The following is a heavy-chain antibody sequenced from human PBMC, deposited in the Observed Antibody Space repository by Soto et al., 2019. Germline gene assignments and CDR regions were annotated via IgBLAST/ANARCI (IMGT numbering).Heavy chain of an antibody. CDR1: GFTFRSYV. Sequence: QVHLVESGGGVVQPGTSLRVSCVGSGFTFRSYVMHWVRQAPGKGLEWVALTSYDGSDKYYDDSVRGRFTISRDNSRNTVDLQMDGLRLEDTALYYCARWGTTGGLDVWGQGTLVSVSS. CDR3: ARWGTTGGLDV. J-gene: IGHJ1*01. D-gene: IGHD3-16*01. V-gene: IGHV3-30*19. CDR2: TSYDGSDK.